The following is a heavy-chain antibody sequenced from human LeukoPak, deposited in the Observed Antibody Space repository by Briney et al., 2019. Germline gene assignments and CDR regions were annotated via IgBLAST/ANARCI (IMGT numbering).Heavy chain of an antibody. CDR2: ITPIFGTA. CDR1: GGTFSSYA. V-gene: IGHV1-69*05. Sequence: SVKVSCKASGGTFSSYAISWVRQAPGQGLEWMGRITPIFGTANYAQKFQGRVTITTDESTSTAYMELSSLRSEDTAVYYCARDRTGTTSRRWFDPWGQGTLVTVSS. D-gene: IGHD1-1*01. J-gene: IGHJ5*02. CDR3: ARDRTGTTSRRWFDP.